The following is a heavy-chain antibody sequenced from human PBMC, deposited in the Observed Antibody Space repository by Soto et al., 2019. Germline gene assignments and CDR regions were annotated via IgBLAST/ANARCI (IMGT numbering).Heavy chain of an antibody. J-gene: IGHJ6*03. CDR3: ARDMFQGQPITIFGVVTHTAYYYYMDV. D-gene: IGHD3-3*01. V-gene: IGHV1-18*01. CDR1: GYTCTSYG. CDR2: ISAYNGNT. Sequence: GASVKVSCKASGYTCTSYGISWVRQAPGQGLEWKGWISAYNGNTNYAQKLQGRVTMTTDTSTSTAYMELRGLRSDDTAVYYCARDMFQGQPITIFGVVTHTAYYYYMDVWGKGTTVTVSS.